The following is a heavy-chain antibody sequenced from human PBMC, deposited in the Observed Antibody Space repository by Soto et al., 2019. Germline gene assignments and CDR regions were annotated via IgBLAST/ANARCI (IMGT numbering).Heavy chain of an antibody. CDR2: ISSNGGST. J-gene: IGHJ5*02. D-gene: IGHD2-2*02. CDR3: VKDLGYCSSTSCYTGNWFDP. V-gene: IGHV3-64D*06. Sequence: PGGSLRLSCSASGFTFSSYAMHWVRQAPGKGLEYVSAISSNGGSTYYADSVKGRFTISRDNSKNTLYLQMSSLRAGDTAVYYCVKDLGYCSSTSCYTGNWFDPWGQGTLVTVSS. CDR1: GFTFSSYA.